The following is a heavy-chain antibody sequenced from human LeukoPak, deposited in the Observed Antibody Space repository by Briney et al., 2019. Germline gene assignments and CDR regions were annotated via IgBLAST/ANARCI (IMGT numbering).Heavy chain of an antibody. CDR1: GGTFSSYA. CDR3: AREGGSIYIAAAGYNWFDP. Sequence: GASVKVSCKASGGTFSSYAISWVRQAPGQGLEWMGGIIPILGIANYAQKFQGRVTITADKSTSTAYMELSSLRSEDTAVYYCAREGGSIYIAAAGYNWFDPWGQGTLVTVSS. CDR2: IIPILGIA. J-gene: IGHJ5*02. V-gene: IGHV1-69*10. D-gene: IGHD6-13*01.